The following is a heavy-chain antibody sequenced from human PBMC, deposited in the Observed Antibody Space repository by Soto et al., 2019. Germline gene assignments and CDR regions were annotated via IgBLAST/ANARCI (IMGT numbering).Heavy chain of an antibody. Sequence: PGGSLRLASAASGFTFSSYSMNWVRQAPGKGLKWVAFITCSSSNIYYADSVKGRFTISRDNAKNSLFLQMNSLRAEDTAVYYCARHRLAVRAFDIWGQGTMVTVSS. CDR3: ARHRLAVRAFDI. CDR2: ITCSSSNI. D-gene: IGHD6-6*01. V-gene: IGHV3-21*04. J-gene: IGHJ3*02. CDR1: GFTFSSYS.